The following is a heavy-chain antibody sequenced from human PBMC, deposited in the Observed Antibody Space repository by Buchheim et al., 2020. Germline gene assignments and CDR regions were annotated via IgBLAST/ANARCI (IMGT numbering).Heavy chain of an antibody. CDR1: GFTFSNFR. Sequence: EVQLVESGGGLVQPGGSLRRSCAASGFTFSNFRMSWVRQAPGKGLEWVADIKHDGSVTYYVDSVKGRFTISRDNAKNSVYLQMNSLGAEDTALYYCARKIEAAGPSFDYWGRGTL. CDR2: IKHDGSVT. CDR3: ARKIEAAGPSFDY. D-gene: IGHD6-13*01. V-gene: IGHV3-7*01. J-gene: IGHJ4*02.